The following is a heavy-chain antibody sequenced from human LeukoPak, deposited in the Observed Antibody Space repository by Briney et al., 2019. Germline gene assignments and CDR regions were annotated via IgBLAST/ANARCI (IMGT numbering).Heavy chain of an antibody. J-gene: IGHJ4*02. V-gene: IGHV3-53*01. D-gene: IGHD6-19*01. CDR2: LYSGGDT. CDR3: AKSQSSGWLYYFDY. CDR1: GFTVSSNY. Sequence: GGSLRLSCAASGFTVSSNYMNWVRQAPGKGLEWVSVLYSGGDTYYTDSVKGRFTISRDNSKNTLYLQMNSLRVEDTAVYYCAKSQSSGWLYYFDYWGQGILVTVSS.